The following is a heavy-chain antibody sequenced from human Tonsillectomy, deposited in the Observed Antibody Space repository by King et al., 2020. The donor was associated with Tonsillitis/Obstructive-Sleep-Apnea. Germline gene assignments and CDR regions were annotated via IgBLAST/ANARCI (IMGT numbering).Heavy chain of an antibody. CDR3: ARDHSDIVLVPASIGDY. Sequence: QLVQSGSELKKPGASVKVSCKASGYTFTNYAMNWVRQAPGQGLEWMGWINTNTGNPTYAQGFTGRFVFFLDTSVSTAYLQISNLKADDTAVYYCARDHSDIVLVPASIGDYGGQGTLVTVSS. J-gene: IGHJ4*02. V-gene: IGHV7-4-1*02. CDR2: INTNTGNP. CDR1: GYTFTNYA. D-gene: IGHD2-2*01.